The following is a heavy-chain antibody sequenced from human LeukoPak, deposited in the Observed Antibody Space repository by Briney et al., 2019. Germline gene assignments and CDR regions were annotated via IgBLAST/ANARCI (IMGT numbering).Heavy chain of an antibody. D-gene: IGHD6-19*01. J-gene: IGHJ5*02. CDR2: IKQDGSEK. V-gene: IGHV3-7*04. CDR3: ARGSGRAWFDP. CDR1: GFTFSSYW. Sequence: GGSLRLSCAASGFTFSSYWMSWVRQAPGKGLEWVANIKQDGSEKYYVDSVKGRSTISRDNADKSVYLQMSSLRAEDTAVYHCARGSGRAWFDPWGQGTLVTVSS.